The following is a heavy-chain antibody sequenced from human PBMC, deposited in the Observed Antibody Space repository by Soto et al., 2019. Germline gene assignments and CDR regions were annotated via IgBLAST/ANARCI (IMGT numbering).Heavy chain of an antibody. J-gene: IGHJ6*02. Sequence: EVQLVESGGGLVQPGGSLRLSCAASGFTFSNYWMHWVRQAPGKGLVWVSRIKRDGSSTDYADSVKGRFTSSRDNAKNTLSLKLNSLRVEDTAVYYCARGNYGMDVWGQGTTVTVSS. V-gene: IGHV3-74*01. CDR2: IKRDGSST. CDR1: GFTFSNYW. CDR3: ARGNYGMDV.